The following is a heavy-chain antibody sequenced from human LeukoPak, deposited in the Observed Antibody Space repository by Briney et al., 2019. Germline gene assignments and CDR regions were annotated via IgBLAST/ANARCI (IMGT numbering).Heavy chain of an antibody. CDR3: ATASSSHKTYYFDY. D-gene: IGHD6-13*01. Sequence: ASVKVSCKTSGYTFTNYGISRVRQAPGQGLEWMGWISAYNGNTNYTQNLQGRVTMTTDTSTSTAYMELRSLRSDDTAMYYCATASSSHKTYYFDYWGQGTLVTVSS. CDR1: GYTFTNYG. V-gene: IGHV1-18*01. J-gene: IGHJ4*02. CDR2: ISAYNGNT.